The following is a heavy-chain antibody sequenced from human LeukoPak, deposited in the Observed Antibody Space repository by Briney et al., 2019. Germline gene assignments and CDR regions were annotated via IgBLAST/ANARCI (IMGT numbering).Heavy chain of an antibody. CDR1: GGSISSYY. J-gene: IGHJ4*02. D-gene: IGHD3-16*02. Sequence: IPSETLSLTCAVSGGSISSYYWSWIRQPPGKGLEWIGYIYYSGSTNYNPSLKSRVTISVDTSKNQFSLKLSSVTAADTAVYYCARGGSYYDYVWGSYRLDYWGQGTLVTVSS. CDR3: ARGGSYYDYVWGSYRLDY. V-gene: IGHV4-59*01. CDR2: IYYSGST.